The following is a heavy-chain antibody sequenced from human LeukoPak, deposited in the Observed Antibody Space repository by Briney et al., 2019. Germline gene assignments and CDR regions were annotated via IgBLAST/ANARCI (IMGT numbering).Heavy chain of an antibody. CDR1: GFTLSSYA. J-gene: IGHJ5*02. CDR2: ISYDGSNK. D-gene: IGHD3-22*01. Sequence: GGSLRLSCAASGFTLSSYAMHWVRQAPGKGLEWVAVISYDGSNKYYADSVKGRFTISRDNSKNTLYLQMNSLRAEDTAVYYCAANYYDSSGYPQGFDPWGQGTLVTVSS. CDR3: AANYYDSSGYPQGFDP. V-gene: IGHV3-30*04.